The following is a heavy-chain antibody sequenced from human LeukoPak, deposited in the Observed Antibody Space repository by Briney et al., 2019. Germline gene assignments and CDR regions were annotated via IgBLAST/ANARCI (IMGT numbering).Heavy chain of an antibody. CDR2: IKQDGSEK. D-gene: IGHD6-13*01. CDR3: AKDLMRAAPGTIFGY. Sequence: GVLRLSCAASGFTFSSYWMSWVRQAPGKGLEWVANIKQDGSEKYYVDSVKGRFTISRDNAKNSLYLQMNSLRAEDTAVYYCAKDLMRAAPGTIFGYWGQGTLVTVSS. V-gene: IGHV3-7*03. CDR1: GFTFSSYW. J-gene: IGHJ4*02.